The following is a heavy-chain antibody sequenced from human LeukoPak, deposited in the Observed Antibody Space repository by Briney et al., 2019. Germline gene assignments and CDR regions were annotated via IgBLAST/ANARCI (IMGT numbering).Heavy chain of an antibody. Sequence: GGSLRLSCAASGFTFSSYVMTWVRQAPGRGLEWVSGISISGGTTYYADSVKGRFTISRDNPKNTLYPQMNSLRVDDTAVYYCAKGGSGGFGCGGSCYGFWDYWGQGALVTVSS. CDR3: AKGGSGGFGCGGSCYGFWDY. V-gene: IGHV3-23*01. D-gene: IGHD2-15*01. J-gene: IGHJ4*02. CDR2: ISISGGTT. CDR1: GFTFSSYV.